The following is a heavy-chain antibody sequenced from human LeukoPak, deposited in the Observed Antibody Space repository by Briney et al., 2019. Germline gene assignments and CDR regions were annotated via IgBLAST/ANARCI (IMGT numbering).Heavy chain of an antibody. CDR3: ARERKRWLQNKSYYMDV. D-gene: IGHD5-24*01. CDR1: GFTFSSYW. Sequence: PGGSLRLSCAASGFTFSSYWMSWVRQAPGKGLEWVANIKQDESEKYYVDSVKGRFTISRDNAKNSLYLQMNSLRAEDTAVYYCARERKRWLQNKSYYMDVWGKGTTVTVSS. J-gene: IGHJ6*03. V-gene: IGHV3-7*01. CDR2: IKQDESEK.